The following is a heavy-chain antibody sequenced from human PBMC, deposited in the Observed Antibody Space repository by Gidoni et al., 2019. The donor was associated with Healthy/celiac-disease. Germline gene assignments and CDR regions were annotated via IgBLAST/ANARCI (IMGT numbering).Heavy chain of an antibody. CDR1: GFTFRSYA. V-gene: IGHV3-30-3*01. Sequence: VQLVESGGGVVQPGRSLRLSCAASGFTFRSYAMHWVRQAPGKGLEWVAVISYDGSNKYYADSVKGRFTISRDNSKNTLYLQMNSLRAEDTAVYYCARDRDLDGSGVWWFDPWGQGTLVTVSS. D-gene: IGHD3-10*01. CDR2: ISYDGSNK. CDR3: ARDRDLDGSGVWWFDP. J-gene: IGHJ5*02.